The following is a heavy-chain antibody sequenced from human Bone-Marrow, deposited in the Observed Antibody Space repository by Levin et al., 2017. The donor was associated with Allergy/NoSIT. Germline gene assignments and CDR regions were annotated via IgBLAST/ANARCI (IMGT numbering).Heavy chain of an antibody. D-gene: IGHD3-9*01. V-gene: IGHV5-51*01. Sequence: GGSLRLSCQASGYNFINYWIAWVRQRPGKGLEWMGIVHPGDSSLRYSPSFEGQVTTSVDKSNNTVYLQWSSLRASDTAVYYCTRRPGFTGYWFDPWGQGTLVTVSS. J-gene: IGHJ5*02. CDR3: TRRPGFTGYWFDP. CDR2: VHPGDSSL. CDR1: GYNFINYW.